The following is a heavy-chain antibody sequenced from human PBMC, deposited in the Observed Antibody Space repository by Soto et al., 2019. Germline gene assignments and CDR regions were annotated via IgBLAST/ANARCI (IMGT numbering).Heavy chain of an antibody. D-gene: IGHD6-13*01. CDR2: IIPIFGTA. J-gene: IGHJ6*02. CDR3: AKSIAAATLPYYYYGMDV. Sequence: SVKVSCKASGGTFSSYAISWVRQAPGQGLEWMGGIIPIFGTANYAQKFQGRVTITADESTSTAYMELSSLRSEDTAVYYCAKSIAAATLPYYYYGMDVWGQGTMVTVSS. V-gene: IGHV1-69*13. CDR1: GGTFSSYA.